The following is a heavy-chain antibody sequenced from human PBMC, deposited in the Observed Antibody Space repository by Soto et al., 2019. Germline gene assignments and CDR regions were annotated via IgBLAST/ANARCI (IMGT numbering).Heavy chain of an antibody. CDR2: IIPIFGTA. Sequence: QVQLVQSGAEVKKPGSSVKVSCKASGGIFSTCAFNWVRQAPGQGLEWMGGIIPIFGTAIYAQNFEGRVTITADESATTAYMELSNLGSDDTAVYYCARGFVTYNYGLGRDDWGQGTLVTVSS. V-gene: IGHV1-69*01. J-gene: IGHJ4*02. CDR3: ARGFVTYNYGLGRDD. D-gene: IGHD2-21*02. CDR1: GGIFSTCA.